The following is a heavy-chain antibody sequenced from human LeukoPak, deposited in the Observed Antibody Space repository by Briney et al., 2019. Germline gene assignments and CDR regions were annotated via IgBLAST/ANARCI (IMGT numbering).Heavy chain of an antibody. Sequence: GASVKVSCKASGGTFSSYAISWVRQAPGQGLEWMGGIIPIFGTANYAQKFQGRVTITADESTSTAYMELSSLRSEDTAVYYCARDIGDIVVVPAAQEDYWGRGTLVTVSS. CDR2: IIPIFGTA. CDR1: GGTFSSYA. D-gene: IGHD2-2*01. V-gene: IGHV1-69*01. J-gene: IGHJ4*02. CDR3: ARDIGDIVVVPAAQEDY.